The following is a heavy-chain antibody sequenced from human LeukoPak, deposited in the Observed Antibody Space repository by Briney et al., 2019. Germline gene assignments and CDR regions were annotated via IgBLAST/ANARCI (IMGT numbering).Heavy chain of an antibody. CDR3: ARDRGSGYSYAYGDFDY. CDR2: IYSSGGT. V-gene: IGHV4-61*02. J-gene: IGHJ4*02. D-gene: IGHD5-18*01. CDR1: GGSTRSGSYH. Sequence: SETLSLTCTVSGGSTRSGSYHWSWIRQPAGKGLEWIGRIYSSGGTNYNPSLKSRVTISVDTSKNQFSLRLSSVTAADTAVYYCARDRGSGYSYAYGDFDYWGQGTLVTVSS.